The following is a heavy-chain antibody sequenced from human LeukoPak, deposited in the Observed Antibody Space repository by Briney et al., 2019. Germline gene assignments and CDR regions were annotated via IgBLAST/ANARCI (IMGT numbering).Heavy chain of an antibody. J-gene: IGHJ5*02. Sequence: GASVKVSCKASGYTFTGYYMHWVRQAPGQGLEWMGWINPNSGGTNYAQKFQGRVTMTRDTSISTAYMELSRLRSDDTAVYYCARGPWQQLVVGWFDPWGQGTLVTVSS. CDR2: INPNSGGT. CDR3: ARGPWQQLVVGWFDP. CDR1: GYTFTGYY. V-gene: IGHV1-2*02. D-gene: IGHD6-13*01.